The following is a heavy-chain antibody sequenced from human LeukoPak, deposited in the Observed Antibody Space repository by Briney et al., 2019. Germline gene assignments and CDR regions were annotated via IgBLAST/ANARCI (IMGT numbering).Heavy chain of an antibody. CDR2: IYPGDSDT. J-gene: IGHJ4*02. V-gene: IGHV5-51*01. CDR3: ARSPALGSSGYPYYFDY. Sequence: GESLKISCKGSGYSFTSYWIGWVRQMPGKGLEWMGIIYPGDSDTRYSPSFQGQVTISADKSISTAYLQWSSLKASDTAMYYCARSPALGSSGYPYYFDYWGQGTLVTVSS. CDR1: GYSFTSYW. D-gene: IGHD3-22*01.